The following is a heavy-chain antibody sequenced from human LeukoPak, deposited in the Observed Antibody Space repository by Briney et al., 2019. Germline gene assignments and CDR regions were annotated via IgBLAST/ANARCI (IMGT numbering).Heavy chain of an antibody. Sequence: GRSLRLSCAASGFTFSSYGMHWVRQAPGKGLQWVAFISYDGINKYYADSVKGRFTISRDNSKNALYLQMNSLRAEDTAVYYCAKDYRPSYSDTIAFDLWAKGTMVTVSS. J-gene: IGHJ3*01. CDR3: AKDYRPSYSDTIAFDL. D-gene: IGHD3-22*01. CDR2: ISYDGINK. CDR1: GFTFSSYG. V-gene: IGHV3-30*18.